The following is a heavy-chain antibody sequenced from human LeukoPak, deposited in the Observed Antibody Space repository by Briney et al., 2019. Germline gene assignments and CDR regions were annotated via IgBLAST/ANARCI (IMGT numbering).Heavy chain of an antibody. D-gene: IGHD1-1*01. Sequence: ASVKVSCKVSGYTLTELSMHWVRQAPGKELEWMGGFDPEDGETIYAQKFQGRVTMTEDTSADTAYMELSSLRSEDTAVYYCATPLGTGVLYWGQGTLVTVSS. CDR2: FDPEDGET. CDR3: ATPLGTGVLY. CDR1: GYTLTELS. J-gene: IGHJ4*02. V-gene: IGHV1-24*01.